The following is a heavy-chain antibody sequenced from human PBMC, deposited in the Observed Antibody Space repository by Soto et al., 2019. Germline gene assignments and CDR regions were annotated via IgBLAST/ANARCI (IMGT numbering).Heavy chain of an antibody. CDR2: IIPKFGTT. CDR3: ARELVPYYGGNSLSLDY. D-gene: IGHD4-17*01. V-gene: IGHV1-69*13. J-gene: IGHJ4*02. Sequence: QVQLVQSGAEVKKPGSSVKVSCKASGGSFSTYGINWVRLAPGQGLEWMGGIIPKFGTTNYAQKFQGRVTITADESTNTAYMELNYLRSEDTAVYFCARELVPYYGGNSLSLDYWGQGTLVTVSS. CDR1: GGSFSTYG.